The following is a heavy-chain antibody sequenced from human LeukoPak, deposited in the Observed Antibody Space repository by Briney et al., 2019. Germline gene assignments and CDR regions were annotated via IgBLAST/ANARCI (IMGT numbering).Heavy chain of an antibody. CDR1: GFTFSSYA. J-gene: IGHJ4*02. CDR2: ITNSGGST. D-gene: IGHD5-12*01. Sequence: PGGSLGLSCAASGFTFSSYAMYWVRQAPGKGLEWVSSITNSGGSTYYVDSVKGRFTISRDNSKNVLYLQMNSLRAEDTAVYYCAPYRLSIIDSWGQGTLVTVSS. CDR3: APYRLSIIDS. V-gene: IGHV3-23*01.